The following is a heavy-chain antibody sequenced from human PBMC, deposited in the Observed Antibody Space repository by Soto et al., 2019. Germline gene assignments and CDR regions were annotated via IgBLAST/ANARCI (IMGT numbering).Heavy chain of an antibody. CDR2: ISSDGSNK. Sequence: GGSLRLSCAASGFTFSSYAMHWVRQAPGKGLEWVAVISSDGSNKYYPDSVKGRFTISRDNSKNTLYLQMNSLRAEDTAVYYCARAGCSFIGVIGHDAFDIWGQGTMVTVSS. V-gene: IGHV3-30-3*01. D-gene: IGHD6-19*01. J-gene: IGHJ3*02. CDR3: ARAGCSFIGVIGHDAFDI. CDR1: GFTFSSYA.